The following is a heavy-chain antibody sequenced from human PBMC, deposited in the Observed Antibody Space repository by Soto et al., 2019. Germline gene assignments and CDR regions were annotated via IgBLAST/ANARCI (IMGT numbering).Heavy chain of an antibody. CDR2: INHSGST. J-gene: IGHJ4*02. D-gene: IGHD2-2*01. Sequence: LSLTCAVYGGSFSGYYWSWIRQPPGKGLEWIGEINHSGSTNYNPSLKSRVTISVDTSKNQFSLKLSSVTAADTAVYYCARGLEGYCSSTSCYEDVQFDYWGQGTLVTVSS. V-gene: IGHV4-34*01. CDR3: ARGLEGYCSSTSCYEDVQFDY. CDR1: GGSFSGYY.